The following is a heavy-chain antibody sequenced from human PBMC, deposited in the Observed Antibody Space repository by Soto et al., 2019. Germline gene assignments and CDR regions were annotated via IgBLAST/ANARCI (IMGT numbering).Heavy chain of an antibody. CDR1: GYSFTSYW. CDR3: ARQTDESTWQVDL. J-gene: IGHJ5*02. V-gene: IGHV5-10-1*01. D-gene: IGHD2-21*02. CDR2: IGPSDSYT. Sequence: PGESLKISCKGSGYSFTSYWISWVRQMPGKGLEWMGRIGPSDSYTNYSPSFQGHVTISGDQSISTAYLQWNRLEASDTAIYYCARQTDESTWQVDLWGQGTLVTVSS.